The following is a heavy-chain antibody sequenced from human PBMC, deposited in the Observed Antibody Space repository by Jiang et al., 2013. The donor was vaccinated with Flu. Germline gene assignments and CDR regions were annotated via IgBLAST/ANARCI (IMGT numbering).Heavy chain of an antibody. D-gene: IGHD3-22*01. CDR2: ISAYNGNT. J-gene: IGHJ4*02. V-gene: IGHV1-18*01. CDR1: GYTFTSYG. CDR3: ARDLPIYYDSSGYSLDY. Sequence: GAEVKKPGASVKVSCKASGYTFTSYGISWVRQAPGQGLEWMGWISAYNGNTNYAQKLQGRVTMTTDTSTSTAYMELRSLRSDDTAVYYCARDLPIYYDSSGYSLDYWGQGTLVTVSS.